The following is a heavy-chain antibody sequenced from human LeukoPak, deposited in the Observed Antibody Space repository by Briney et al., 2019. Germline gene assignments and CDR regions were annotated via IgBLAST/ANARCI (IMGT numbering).Heavy chain of an antibody. CDR1: GGTFSSYA. V-gene: IGHV1-69*01. Sequence: SVKVSCKASGGTFSSYAISWVRQAPGQGLEWMGGIIPIFGTANYAQKFQGRVTITADESTSTAYMELSSLRSEDTAVYYCARVGSRYCSSTSCYTAFDCWGQGTLVTVSS. D-gene: IGHD2-2*02. J-gene: IGHJ4*02. CDR3: ARVGSRYCSSTSCYTAFDC. CDR2: IIPIFGTA.